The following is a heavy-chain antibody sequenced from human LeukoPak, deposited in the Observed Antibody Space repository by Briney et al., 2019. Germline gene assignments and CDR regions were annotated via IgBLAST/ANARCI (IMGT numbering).Heavy chain of an antibody. D-gene: IGHD2-15*01. CDR3: AKDRDIVVVGPAFDI. Sequence: GGSLRLSCAASGFTFSSYAMSWARQAPGKWLEWVSAISGSGGSTYYADSVKGRFTISRDNSKNTLYLQMNSLRAEDTAVYYCAKDRDIVVVGPAFDIWGQGTMVTVSS. CDR2: ISGSGGST. J-gene: IGHJ3*02. V-gene: IGHV3-23*01. CDR1: GFTFSSYA.